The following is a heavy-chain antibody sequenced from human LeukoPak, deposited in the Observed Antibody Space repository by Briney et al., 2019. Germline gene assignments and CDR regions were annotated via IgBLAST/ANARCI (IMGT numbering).Heavy chain of an antibody. CDR2: ISSSGGNT. CDR1: GFTFRSYA. CDR3: AKENNWNDGRFNYFDY. Sequence: GGSLRLSCATSGFTFRSYAMIWVRQAPGKGLEWVSAISSSGGNTYYADSVKGRFTISRDNPKNTLYLQMNSLRAEDTAIYYCAKENNWNDGRFNYFDYWGQGTLVTVSS. D-gene: IGHD1-20*01. J-gene: IGHJ4*02. V-gene: IGHV3-23*01.